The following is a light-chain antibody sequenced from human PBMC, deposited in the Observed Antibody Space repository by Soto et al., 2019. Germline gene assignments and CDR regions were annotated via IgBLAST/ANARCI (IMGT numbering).Light chain of an antibody. CDR1: QSVSSKY. V-gene: IGKV3-20*01. Sequence: EIVLTQSPGTLSLSPGERATLSCRASQSVSSKYLGWYQQKPGQAPRLLIYGASSRATGIPDRFSGSGSGTDFTLTISRLEPDDFAVYYCQQYGSSPRTFGGGTKVEIK. CDR2: GAS. J-gene: IGKJ4*01. CDR3: QQYGSSPRT.